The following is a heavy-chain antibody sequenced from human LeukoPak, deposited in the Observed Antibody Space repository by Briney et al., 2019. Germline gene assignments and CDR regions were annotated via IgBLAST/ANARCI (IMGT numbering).Heavy chain of an antibody. J-gene: IGHJ4*02. Sequence: SETLSPTCTVSGGSISSGDYYWSWIRQPPGKGLVWIGYIYYSGSTYYNPSLKSRVTISVDTSKNQFSLKLSSVTAADTAVYYCAREGHDYGALFVYWGQGTLVTVSS. V-gene: IGHV4-30-4*01. CDR2: IYYSGST. D-gene: IGHD4-17*01. CDR3: AREGHDYGALFVY. CDR1: GGSISSGDYY.